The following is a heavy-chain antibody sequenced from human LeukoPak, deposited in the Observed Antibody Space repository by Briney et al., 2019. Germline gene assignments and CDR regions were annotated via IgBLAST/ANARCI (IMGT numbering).Heavy chain of an antibody. D-gene: IGHD3-3*01. J-gene: IGHJ5*02. Sequence: PGGSLRLSCAASGFTFSSYEMNWVRQAPGKGLEWVSAISGSGGSTYYADSVKGRFTISRDNSKNTLYLQMNSLRAEDTAVYYCAKDPASGITIFGDSFDPWGQGTLVTVSS. CDR2: ISGSGGST. CDR1: GFTFSSYE. V-gene: IGHV3-23*01. CDR3: AKDPASGITIFGDSFDP.